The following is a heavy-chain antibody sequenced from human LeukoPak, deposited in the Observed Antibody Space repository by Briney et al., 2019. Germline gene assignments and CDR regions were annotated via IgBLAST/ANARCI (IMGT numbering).Heavy chain of an antibody. V-gene: IGHV3-9*01. CDR2: ISWNSGSI. CDR1: GFTFDDYA. Sequence: GGSLRLSCEATGFTFDDYAMHWVRQAPGKGLAWVSGISWNSGSIGYADSVKGRFTISRDNAKNSLYLQMNSLRAEDTALYYCAKVRGSKVPSYYYGMDVWGQGTTVTVSS. J-gene: IGHJ6*02. CDR3: AKVRGSKVPSYYYGMDV. D-gene: IGHD1-26*01.